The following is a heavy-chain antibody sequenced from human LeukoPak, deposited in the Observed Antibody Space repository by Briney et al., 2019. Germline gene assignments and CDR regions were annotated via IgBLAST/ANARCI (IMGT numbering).Heavy chain of an antibody. J-gene: IGHJ3*02. CDR1: GFTFSSYW. Sequence: GGSLRLSCAASGFTFSSYWMHWVRQAPEKGLVWVSRIKSDGSSTSYADSVKGRFTISRDNAKNTLYLQMNSLRAEDTDVYYCARVGARLGAFDIWGQGTMVTVSS. CDR2: IKSDGSST. V-gene: IGHV3-74*01. CDR3: ARVGARLGAFDI. D-gene: IGHD6-25*01.